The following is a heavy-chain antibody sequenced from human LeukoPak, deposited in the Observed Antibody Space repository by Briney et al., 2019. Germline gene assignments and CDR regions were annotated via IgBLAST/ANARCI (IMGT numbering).Heavy chain of an antibody. V-gene: IGHV3-53*01. CDR3: AIWFGELSGS. J-gene: IGHJ5*02. D-gene: IGHD3-10*01. CDR2: IYSGGST. Sequence: GGSLSLSCAASGFTVSSNFMSWVRQAPGKGLEWVSVIYSGGSTYYADSVKGRFTISRDNSKNTLYLQMNSLRAEDTAVYYCAIWFGELSGSWGQGTLVTVSS. CDR1: GFTVSSNF.